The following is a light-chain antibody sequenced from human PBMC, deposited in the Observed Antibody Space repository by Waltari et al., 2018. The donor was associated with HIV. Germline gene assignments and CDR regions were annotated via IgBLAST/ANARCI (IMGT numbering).Light chain of an antibody. J-gene: IGKJ2*01. Sequence: EIVLTQTPGTLSLSTGERASLSCRASQSVSSSHLAWYQQKPGQAPRLLIYGASSRATCIPDRFSGSGSETDFTLTISRLEPEDFAVYYCQQYDNSPMYTYGQGTKLEIK. CDR2: GAS. CDR1: QSVSSSH. V-gene: IGKV3-20*01. CDR3: QQYDNSPMYT.